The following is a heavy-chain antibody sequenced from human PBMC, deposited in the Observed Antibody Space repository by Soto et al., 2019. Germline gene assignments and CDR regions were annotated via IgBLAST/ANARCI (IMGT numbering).Heavy chain of an antibody. Sequence: EVQLLESGGGLVRPGGSLRLSCAASGFTFSLYSMNWVRQAPGKGLEWVSSIDSSSTYMYYADSVKGRFTISRDNAKNSVYLQMNSLGVEDTAEYYCARVDRDYGRGGFPKFWGQGTLVTVSS. CDR2: IDSSSTYM. CDR1: GFTFSLYS. CDR3: ARVDRDYGRGGFPKF. J-gene: IGHJ4*02. D-gene: IGHD4-17*01. V-gene: IGHV3-21*01.